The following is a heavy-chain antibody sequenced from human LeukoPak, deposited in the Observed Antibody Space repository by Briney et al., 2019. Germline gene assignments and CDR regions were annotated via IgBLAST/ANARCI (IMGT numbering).Heavy chain of an antibody. Sequence: GGSLRLSCAASGFTFSNAWMSWVRQAPGKGLEWVGRIKSKTDGGTTDYAAPVKGRFTISRGDSKNTLYLQMNSLKTEDTAVYYCTTPVSLDYDFWSGPREKDRYWGQGTLVTVSS. D-gene: IGHD3-3*01. CDR3: TTPVSLDYDFWSGPREKDRY. V-gene: IGHV3-15*01. J-gene: IGHJ4*02. CDR2: IKSKTDGGTT. CDR1: GFTFSNAW.